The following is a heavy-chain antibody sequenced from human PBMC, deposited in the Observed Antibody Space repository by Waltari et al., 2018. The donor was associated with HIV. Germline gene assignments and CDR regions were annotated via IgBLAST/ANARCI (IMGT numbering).Heavy chain of an antibody. Sequence: QVQLVASGGGEVQPGRSLRLTCAASGFTFSRYAMHWVRQAPGKGLEWVAVISHDGSKKYYADSVTGRFTISRDNSKNTLYLQMNGLRDEDSAVYYCARGAYYDSSGYDDGMDIWGQGTTVTVSS. CDR2: ISHDGSKK. CDR3: ARGAYYDSSGYDDGMDI. J-gene: IGHJ6*02. D-gene: IGHD3-22*01. V-gene: IGHV3-30*01. CDR1: GFTFSRYA.